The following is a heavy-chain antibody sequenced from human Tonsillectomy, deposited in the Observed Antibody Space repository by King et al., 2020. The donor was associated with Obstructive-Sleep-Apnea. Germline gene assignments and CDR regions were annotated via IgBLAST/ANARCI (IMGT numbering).Heavy chain of an antibody. Sequence: QLVQSGAEVKKPGESLKISCKGSGYSFTSYWIGWVRQLPGKGLEWMVIIYPGDSDTRYSPSFQGQVTISADKSISTAYLQWSSLKASDTAMYYCARPGVEMAKSRRADDACDIWGQGTMVTVSS. CDR1: GYSFTSYW. CDR2: IYPGDSDT. CDR3: ARPGVEMAKSRRADDACDI. J-gene: IGHJ3*02. D-gene: IGHD5-24*01. V-gene: IGHV5-51*01.